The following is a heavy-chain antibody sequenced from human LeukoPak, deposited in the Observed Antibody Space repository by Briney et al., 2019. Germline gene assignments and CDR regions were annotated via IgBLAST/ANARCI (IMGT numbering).Heavy chain of an antibody. D-gene: IGHD3-9*01. Sequence: PGRSLRLSCAASGFTFSSYAMHWVRQAPGKGLEWVAIISYDGTNKYCTDSVKGRFTISRDNSKNTLYLQMDSLRAEDTAVYYCARESRYFDWLSAWDYWGQGTLVTVSS. V-gene: IGHV3-30-3*01. CDR1: GFTFSSYA. CDR3: ARESRYFDWLSAWDY. CDR2: ISYDGTNK. J-gene: IGHJ4*02.